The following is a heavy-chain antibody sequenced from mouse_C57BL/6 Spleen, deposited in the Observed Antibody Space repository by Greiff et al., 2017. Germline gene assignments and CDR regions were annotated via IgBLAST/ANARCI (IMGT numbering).Heavy chain of an antibody. CDR2: ISYDGSN. J-gene: IGHJ2*01. CDR3: ARGDYLGYFDY. V-gene: IGHV3-6*01. Sequence: EVKLMESGPGLVKPSQSLSLTCSVTGYSITSGYYWNWIRQFPGNKLEWMGYISYDGSNNYNPSLKNRISITRDTSKNQFFLKLNSVTTEDTATYYCARGDYLGYFDYWGQGTTLTVSS. CDR1: GYSITSGYY. D-gene: IGHD2-13*01.